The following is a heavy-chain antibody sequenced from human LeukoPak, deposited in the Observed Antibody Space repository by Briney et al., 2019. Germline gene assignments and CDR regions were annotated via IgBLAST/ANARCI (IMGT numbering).Heavy chain of an antibody. D-gene: IGHD4-17*01. CDR2: INPNSGGT. CDR1: GYTFTGYY. J-gene: IGHJ4*02. Sequence: ASVKVSCKASGYTFTGYYMHRVRQAPGQGLEWMGWINPNSGGTNYAQKFQGRVTMTRDTSISTAYMELSRLRSDDTAVYYCARVDYGDYADLDYWGQGTLVTVSS. V-gene: IGHV1-2*02. CDR3: ARVDYGDYADLDY.